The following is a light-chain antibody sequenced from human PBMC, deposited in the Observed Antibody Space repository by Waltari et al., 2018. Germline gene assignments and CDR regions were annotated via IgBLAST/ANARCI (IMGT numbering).Light chain of an antibody. CDR1: NSHIGRNT. V-gene: IGLV1-44*01. J-gene: IGLJ2*01. Sequence: QSVLTQPPSASGTPGQRVTIPCSGSNSHIGRNTVNWYQQLPGTAPKLLIYSNNQRPSGVSDRFSGSKSGTSASLAISGLQSEDEADYYCAAWDDSLNGVVFGGGTKLTVL. CDR3: AAWDDSLNGVV. CDR2: SNN.